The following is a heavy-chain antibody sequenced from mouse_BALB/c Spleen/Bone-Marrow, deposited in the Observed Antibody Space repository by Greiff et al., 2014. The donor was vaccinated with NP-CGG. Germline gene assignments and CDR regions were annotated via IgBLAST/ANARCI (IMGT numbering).Heavy chain of an antibody. Sequence: VQVVESGAELARPGASVKMSCKASGYTFTSYTMHWVKQRPGQGLEWIGYINPSSGYTNYNQKFKDKATLTADKSSSTAYMQLSSLTSEDSAVYNCARSNGNYVLAYWGQGTLVTVSA. CDR3: ARSNGNYVLAY. CDR2: INPSSGYT. D-gene: IGHD2-1*01. J-gene: IGHJ3*01. V-gene: IGHV1-4*01. CDR1: GYTFTSYT.